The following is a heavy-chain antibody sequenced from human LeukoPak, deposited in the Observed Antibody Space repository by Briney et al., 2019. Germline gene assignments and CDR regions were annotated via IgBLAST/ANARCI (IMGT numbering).Heavy chain of an antibody. V-gene: IGHV3-48*02. CDR1: GFTFSSYS. J-gene: IGHJ4*02. Sequence: VGSQRLSCAASGFTFSSYSMNWVRQAPGKGLEWVSYISSSSSTIYYADSVKGRFTISRDNAKKSLYLQMNSLRDEDTAVYYCARESATTVVAPDYWGQGTQLAVYS. CDR2: ISSSSSTI. D-gene: IGHD4-23*01. CDR3: ARESATTVVAPDY.